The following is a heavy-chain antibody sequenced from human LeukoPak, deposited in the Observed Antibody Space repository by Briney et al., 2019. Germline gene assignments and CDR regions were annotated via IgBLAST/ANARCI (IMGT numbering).Heavy chain of an antibody. V-gene: IGHV3-48*01. Sequence: GGSLRLSCAASGFTFSSYSMNWVRQAPGKGLEWVSYISSSSSTIYYADSVKGRFTISRDSAKNSLYLQMNSLRAEDTAVYYCARVSSSSGDYWGQGTLVTVSS. J-gene: IGHJ4*02. CDR2: ISSSSSTI. CDR3: ARVSSSSGDY. CDR1: GFTFSSYS. D-gene: IGHD3-22*01.